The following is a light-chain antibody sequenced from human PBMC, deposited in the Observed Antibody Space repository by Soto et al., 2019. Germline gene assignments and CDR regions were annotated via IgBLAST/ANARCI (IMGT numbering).Light chain of an antibody. Sequence: EIVLTQSPATLSLSPGERATLSCRASQSVSSYLAWYQHKPGQAPRLLIYGTSSRATGIPDRFSGSGSGTDFTLTISRLEPEDFAVYYCQQYGNSPITFGQGTRREIK. CDR1: QSVSSY. J-gene: IGKJ5*01. CDR2: GTS. CDR3: QQYGNSPIT. V-gene: IGKV3-20*01.